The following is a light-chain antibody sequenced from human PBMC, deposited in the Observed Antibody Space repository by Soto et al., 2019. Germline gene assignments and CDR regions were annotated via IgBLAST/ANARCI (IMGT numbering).Light chain of an antibody. J-gene: IGLJ1*01. CDR1: SSNIGAGYD. Sequence: QSVLTQPPSVSGAPGQRVTISCTGSSSNIGAGYDVHWYQQLPGTAPKLLIYGNSNRASGVPDRFSGSKSGTSASLAITGLKAEDEADYYCQSYDSSLSGSRVFGTGTKVTVL. CDR2: GNS. V-gene: IGLV1-40*01. CDR3: QSYDSSLSGSRV.